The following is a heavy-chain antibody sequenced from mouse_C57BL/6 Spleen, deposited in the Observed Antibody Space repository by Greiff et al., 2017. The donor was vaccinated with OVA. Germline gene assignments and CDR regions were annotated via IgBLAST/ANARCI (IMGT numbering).Heavy chain of an antibody. CDR2: LWWDDAK. CDR1: GFSLSTFGMG. J-gene: IGHJ2*01. CDR3: ARIEDEGYLDY. Sequence: QVTLQESGPGILQPSQTLSLTCSFSGFSLSTFGMGVGWIRQPSGKGLDWLAHLWWDDAKYSNPALKSRLTSSKDTSKNQVYRKIANVDTADTATYYCARIEDEGYLDYWGQGTTLTVSS. V-gene: IGHV8-8*01.